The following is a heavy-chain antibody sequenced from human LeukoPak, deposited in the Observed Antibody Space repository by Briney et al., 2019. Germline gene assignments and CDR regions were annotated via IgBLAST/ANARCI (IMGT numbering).Heavy chain of an antibody. CDR1: GFSFTTYG. V-gene: IGHV3-30*02. CDR3: AKYLAYYDFWSGYLYYYYGMDV. J-gene: IGHJ6*02. D-gene: IGHD3-3*01. Sequence: GGSLRLSCAASGFSFTTYGMHWVRQAPGKGLEWVAYVSYDGRNKQYGDSVKGRFTISRDNSKNTLYLQMNSLRAEDTAVYYCAKYLAYYDFWSGYLYYYYGMDVWGQGTTVTVSS. CDR2: VSYDGRNK.